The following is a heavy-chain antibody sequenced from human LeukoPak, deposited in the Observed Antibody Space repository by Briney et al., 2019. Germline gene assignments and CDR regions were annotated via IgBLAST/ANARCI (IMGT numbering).Heavy chain of an antibody. CDR3: ASSTVVTFRHFQH. J-gene: IGHJ1*01. Sequence: SETLSLTCTVSGGSISSHYWGWIRQPPGKGLEWIGSIFYSGSTHYNPSLKSRVTISVDTSKTQFSLKLSSVTAADTAVYYCASSTVVTFRHFQHWGQGTLVTVSS. D-gene: IGHD4-23*01. CDR2: IFYSGST. CDR1: GGSISSHY. V-gene: IGHV4-39*01.